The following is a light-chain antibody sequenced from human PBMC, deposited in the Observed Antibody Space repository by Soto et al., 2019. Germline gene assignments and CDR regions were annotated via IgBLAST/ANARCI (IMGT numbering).Light chain of an antibody. Sequence: VMTQSPATVSVSPGGRVTLSCRASQSVNGNLAWYQQKRGQAPRLLFYDSSTRAPGVPPRFSGGGSGTEFTLHISSLQSEDFAVYCCQQYNIWPWTFGQGTKVDI. V-gene: IGKV3-15*01. CDR2: DSS. CDR1: QSVNGN. J-gene: IGKJ1*01. CDR3: QQYNIWPWT.